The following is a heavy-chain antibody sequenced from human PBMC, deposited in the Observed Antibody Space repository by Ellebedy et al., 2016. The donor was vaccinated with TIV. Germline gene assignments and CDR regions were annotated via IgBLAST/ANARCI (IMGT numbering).Heavy chain of an antibody. V-gene: IGHV5-51*01. CDR3: ARHGNYESLTGYDWGGYFDY. J-gene: IGHJ4*02. CDR2: IYPGDSDT. D-gene: IGHD3-9*01. CDR1: GSNFTSYW. Sequence: GESLKISCKGSGSNFTSYWIAWVRQMPGKGLEWMGIIYPGDSDTRYSPSFQGQVTISADKSISTAYLQWSSLKASDTAMYYCARHGNYESLTGYDWGGYFDYWGQGTQVTVSS.